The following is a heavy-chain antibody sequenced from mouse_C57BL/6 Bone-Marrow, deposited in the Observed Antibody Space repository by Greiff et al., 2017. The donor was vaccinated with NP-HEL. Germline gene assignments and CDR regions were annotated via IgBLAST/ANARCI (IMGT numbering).Heavy chain of an antibody. Sequence: QVQLQQPGAELVRPGTSVKLSCKASGYTFTSYWMHWVKQRPGQGLEWIGNINPSNGGTNYNEKFKSKATLTVDKSSSTAYMQLSSLTSEDSAVYYCARSGWNWGLYAMDYWGQGTSVTVSS. CDR1: GYTFTSYW. J-gene: IGHJ4*01. CDR2: INPSNGGT. CDR3: ARSGWNWGLYAMDY. D-gene: IGHD2-3*01. V-gene: IGHV1-53*01.